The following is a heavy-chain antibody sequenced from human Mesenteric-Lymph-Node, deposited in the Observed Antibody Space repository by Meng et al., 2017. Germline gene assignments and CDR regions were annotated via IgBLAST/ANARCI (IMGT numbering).Heavy chain of an antibody. D-gene: IGHD3-22*01. Sequence: QVQRQRLGPGLVKPSEPLSCTCGASGGSISRSDWWSGVRQPPGKGLEWIGETSHSGSTNYSPSLKSRVTISLDKSKNQLSLKLNSVTAADTAVYYCASSDYYRSDYWGQGTLVTVSS. J-gene: IGHJ4*02. CDR3: ASSDYYRSDY. CDR2: TSHSGST. CDR1: GGSISRSDW. V-gene: IGHV4-4*02.